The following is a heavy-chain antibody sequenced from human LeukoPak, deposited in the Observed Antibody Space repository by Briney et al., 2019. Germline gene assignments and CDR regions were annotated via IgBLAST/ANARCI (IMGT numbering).Heavy chain of an antibody. CDR2: IYPNGNT. D-gene: IGHD5-18*01. CDR3: ARRGHGYGSPFDY. CDR1: GFTVSSNY. Sequence: GGSLRLSCAASGFTVSSNYMNWVRQAPGKGLEWVSMIYPNGNTFYTDSVKGRFTISRDNSKNTLDLQMSSLRAEDTAIYYCARRGHGYGSPFDYWGQGTLVTVSS. V-gene: IGHV3-66*04. J-gene: IGHJ4*02.